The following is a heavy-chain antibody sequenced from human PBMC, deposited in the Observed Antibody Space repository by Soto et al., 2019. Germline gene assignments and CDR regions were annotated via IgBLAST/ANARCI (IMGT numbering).Heavy chain of an antibody. J-gene: IGHJ5*02. Sequence: SETLSLTCTVSGGSISTGGHYWNWIRQYPGKGLDWIGYIYHRGTTSYSPSLKSRVTISIDTSKNQFSLKLTSVTAADTAVYYCARDSTVIVGANSGFDPWGQGTLVTVSS. CDR3: ARDSTVIVGANSGFDP. CDR1: GGSISTGGHY. CDR2: IYHRGTT. V-gene: IGHV4-31*03. D-gene: IGHD1-26*01.